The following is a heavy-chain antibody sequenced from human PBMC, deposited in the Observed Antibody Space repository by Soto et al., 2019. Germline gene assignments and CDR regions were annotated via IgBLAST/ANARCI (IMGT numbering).Heavy chain of an antibody. J-gene: IGHJ4*02. D-gene: IGHD5-12*01. CDR2: FDPVDGET. Sequence: ASVKVSCKVSGYTLTGLSMHWVRQAPGKGLEWMGGFDPVDGETVYAQKFQGRVTMTEDTSTDTAYMELSSLTSEDTAVYYCATIGYSGSGDYYFDYWGQGTLVTVSS. CDR3: ATIGYSGSGDYYFDY. V-gene: IGHV1-24*01. CDR1: GYTLTGLS.